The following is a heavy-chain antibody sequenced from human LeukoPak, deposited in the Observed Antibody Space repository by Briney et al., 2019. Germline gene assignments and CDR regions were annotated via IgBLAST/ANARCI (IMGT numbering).Heavy chain of an antibody. Sequence: ASVKVSCKASGYTFTGYYMHWVRQAPGQGLEWMGWINPNSGGTNYAQKFQGRATMTRDTSISTAYMELSRLRSDDTAVYYCARWSNYYGSGTHREGDYWGQGTLVTVSS. J-gene: IGHJ4*02. D-gene: IGHD3-10*01. CDR2: INPNSGGT. V-gene: IGHV1-2*02. CDR1: GYTFTGYY. CDR3: ARWSNYYGSGTHREGDY.